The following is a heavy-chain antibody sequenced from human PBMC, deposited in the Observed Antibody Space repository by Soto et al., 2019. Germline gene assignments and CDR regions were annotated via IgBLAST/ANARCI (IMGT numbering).Heavy chain of an antibody. D-gene: IGHD2-2*01. CDR1: GGSISTTTYY. Sequence: QLQLRESGPGLVKPSGTLSLTCTVSGGSISTTTYYWGWIRQPPGKGLEWIGTIYYTGNTYYNPSLKSRVTISADTSKNEFSLKLSTVTAADTAVYYCPRHAGLGYCSSTSCYGDVNYWGQGTLVTVSS. CDR2: IYYTGNT. J-gene: IGHJ4*02. V-gene: IGHV4-39*01. CDR3: PRHAGLGYCSSTSCYGDVNY.